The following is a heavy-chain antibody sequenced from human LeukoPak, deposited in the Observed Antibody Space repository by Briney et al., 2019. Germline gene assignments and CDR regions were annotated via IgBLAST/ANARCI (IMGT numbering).Heavy chain of an antibody. CDR1: GFTFSSYG. Sequence: PGGSLRLSCAASGFTFSSYGMSWVRQAPGKGLEWVSAISGSGGSTYYADSVKGRFTISRDNSKNTLYLQMNSLRAEDTAVYYCAKEEAEWLVRGVEYFQHWGQGTLVTVSS. CDR3: AKEEAEWLVRGVEYFQH. V-gene: IGHV3-23*01. CDR2: ISGSGGST. J-gene: IGHJ1*01. D-gene: IGHD6-19*01.